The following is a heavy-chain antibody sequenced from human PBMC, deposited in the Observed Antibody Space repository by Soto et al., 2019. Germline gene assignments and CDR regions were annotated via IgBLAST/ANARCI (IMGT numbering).Heavy chain of an antibody. D-gene: IGHD6-19*01. CDR3: ARDATTLRPGIAVAGTFFDY. Sequence: QVQLVQSGAEVKKPGASVKVSCKASGYTFTSYYMHWVRQAPGQGLEWIGIINPSGGSTSYAQKFQGRVTMTRDKSTSTVYMELSSLRSEDTAVYYCARDATTLRPGIAVAGTFFDYWGQGTLVTVSS. J-gene: IGHJ4*02. CDR2: INPSGGST. CDR1: GYTFTSYY. V-gene: IGHV1-46*03.